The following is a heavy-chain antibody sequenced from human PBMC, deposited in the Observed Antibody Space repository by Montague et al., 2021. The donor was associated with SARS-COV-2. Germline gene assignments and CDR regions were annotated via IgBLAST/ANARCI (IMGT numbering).Heavy chain of an antibody. J-gene: IGHJ6*02. CDR2: IQQDGSKK. CDR3: ARDREITMVRGAPLYGMDV. D-gene: IGHD3-10*01. CDR1: GFTFINYW. Sequence: SLRLSCAASGFTFINYWMSWVRQAPGKGLDWVANIQQDGSKKYYVDSVKGRFTISRDNAKKSLYLQMNSLRAEDTAVYYRARDREITMVRGAPLYGMDVWGQGTTVTVSS. V-gene: IGHV3-7*01.